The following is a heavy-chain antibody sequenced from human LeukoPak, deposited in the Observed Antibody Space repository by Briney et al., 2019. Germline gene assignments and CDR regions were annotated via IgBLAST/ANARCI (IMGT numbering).Heavy chain of an antibody. J-gene: IGHJ4*02. CDR1: GFTFSTYG. D-gene: IGHD4-11*01. V-gene: IGHV3-30*02. CDR3: AKDRDYSKIDY. CDR2: IRYDGSNK. Sequence: PGGSLRLSCAASGFTFSTYGMHWVRQAPGKGLAWVAYIRYDGSNKYYANSVKGQFTISRDNSKNTLYLQMNSLRAEDTAVYYCAKDRDYSKIDYWGQGTLVTVSS.